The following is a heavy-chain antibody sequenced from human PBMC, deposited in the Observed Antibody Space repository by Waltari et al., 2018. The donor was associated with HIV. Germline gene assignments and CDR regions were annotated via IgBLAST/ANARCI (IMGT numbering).Heavy chain of an antibody. V-gene: IGHV1-3*01. Sequence: QVLLVQSGPEVKKPGASVTISCHASGDNFTSYTVHWVRQAPGRGLEWLGWTNSGTGNSRYSPGSQDRLTMTGDIPATTSYLVLSGLTSDDTALYFCARSGIVRGRNYELLVFWGQGT. J-gene: IGHJ4*01. CDR1: GDNFTSYT. CDR3: ARSGIVRGRNYELLVF. D-gene: IGHD3-16*01. CDR2: TNSGTGNS.